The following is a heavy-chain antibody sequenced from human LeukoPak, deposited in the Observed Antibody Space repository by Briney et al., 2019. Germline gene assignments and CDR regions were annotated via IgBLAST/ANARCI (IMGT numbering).Heavy chain of an antibody. J-gene: IGHJ4*02. V-gene: IGHV1-69*04. CDR3: ARDKPSPIYDILTGYYPRSLDY. CDR1: GGTFSSYA. CDR2: IIPILGIA. Sequence: GASVKVSCKASGGTFSSYAISWVRQAPGQGLEWMGRIIPILGIANYAQKFQGRVTITADKSTSTAYMELSSLRSEDTAVYYCARDKPSPIYDILTGYYPRSLDYWAREPWSPSPQ. D-gene: IGHD3-9*01.